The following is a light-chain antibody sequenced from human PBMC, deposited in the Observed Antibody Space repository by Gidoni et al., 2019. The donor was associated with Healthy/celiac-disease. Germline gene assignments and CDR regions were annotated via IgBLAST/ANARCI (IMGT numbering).Light chain of an antibody. Sequence: DLAMTQPPLSLPVTPGEPASISCRSSQSLLTSNGYTYLDWDLQKPGQSPQLLIYLGSNRASGVPDRFSGSGSGTDFTLKISRVEAEDVGVYYCMQALQTPYTFXXXTKLEIK. J-gene: IGKJ2*01. V-gene: IGKV2-28*01. CDR3: MQALQTPYT. CDR2: LGS. CDR1: QSLLTSNGYTY.